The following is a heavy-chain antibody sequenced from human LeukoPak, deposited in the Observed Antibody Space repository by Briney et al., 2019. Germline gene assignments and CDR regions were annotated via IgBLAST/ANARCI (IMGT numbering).Heavy chain of an antibody. V-gene: IGHV1-69*04. J-gene: IGHJ4*02. CDR2: IIPILGIA. Sequence: SVKVSRKASGGTFSSYAISWVRQAPGQGLEWMGRIIPILGIANYAQKFQGRVTITADKSTSTAYMELSSLRSEDTAVYYCARMRSYDSSGYYEPDDYWGQGTLVTVSS. D-gene: IGHD3-22*01. CDR3: ARMRSYDSSGYYEPDDY. CDR1: GGTFSSYA.